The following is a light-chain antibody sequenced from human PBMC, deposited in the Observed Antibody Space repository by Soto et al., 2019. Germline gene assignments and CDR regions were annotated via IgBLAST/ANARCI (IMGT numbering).Light chain of an antibody. CDR1: QDISGW. CDR3: LQTYQSPPT. V-gene: IGKV1D-12*01. Sequence: DIQMTQSPSSVSASVGDRVTITCRASQDISGWLAWFQQKPGEAPKLLIYGAFSLQSGVPSRFSGSGSGTDFTLTISSLQPEDFATYHCLQTYQSPPTFGQGTKVDIK. J-gene: IGKJ2*01. CDR2: GAF.